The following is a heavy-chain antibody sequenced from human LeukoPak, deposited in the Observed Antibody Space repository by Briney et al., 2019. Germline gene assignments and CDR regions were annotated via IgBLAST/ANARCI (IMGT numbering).Heavy chain of an antibody. Sequence: ASVKVSCKASGYTFTSYDINWVRQATGQGLEWMGWMNPNSGNTGYAQKFQGRVTMTRDTSISTAYMELSRLRSDDTAVYYCARVVRGVIRTGRYYYMDVWGKGTTVTISS. CDR2: MNPNSGNT. CDR3: ARVVRGVIRTGRYYYMDV. CDR1: GYTFTSYD. J-gene: IGHJ6*03. D-gene: IGHD3-10*01. V-gene: IGHV1-8*01.